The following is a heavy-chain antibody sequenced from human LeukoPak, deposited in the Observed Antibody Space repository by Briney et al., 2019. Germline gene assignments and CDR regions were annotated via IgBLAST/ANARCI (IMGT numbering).Heavy chain of an antibody. CDR3: ARNPMQTTYYDFWSGYFDVGNWFDP. CDR1: GYTFTSYY. V-gene: IGHV1-46*01. Sequence: ASVKVSCKASGYTFTSYYMHWVRQAPGQGLEWMGIINPSGGSTSYAQKFQGRVTMTTDTSTSTAYMELRSLRSDDTAVYYCARNPMQTTYYDFWSGYFDVGNWFDPWGQGTLVTVSS. J-gene: IGHJ5*02. CDR2: INPSGGST. D-gene: IGHD3-3*01.